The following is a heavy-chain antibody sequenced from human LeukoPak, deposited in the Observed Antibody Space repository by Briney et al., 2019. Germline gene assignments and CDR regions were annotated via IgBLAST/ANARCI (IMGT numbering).Heavy chain of an antibody. Sequence: SETLSLTCAVYGGSFSGYYWSWIRQPPGKGLEWIGEINHSGSTNYNPSLKSRVTISVDTSKNQFSLKLSPVTAADTAVYYCARDGHDGLGVWGQGTTVTVSS. J-gene: IGHJ6*02. CDR2: INHSGST. V-gene: IGHV4-34*01. D-gene: IGHD3-16*01. CDR3: ARDGHDGLGV. CDR1: GGSFSGYY.